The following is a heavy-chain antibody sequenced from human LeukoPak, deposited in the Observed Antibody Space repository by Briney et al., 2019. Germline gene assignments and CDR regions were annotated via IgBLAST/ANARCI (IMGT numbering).Heavy chain of an antibody. Sequence: PGGSLRLSCAASGFTFSTYAVSWVRQAPGKGPEWVSGIRDSGDRTFYADSVKGRFTISRDNSKNTLYLQMDSLRGEDTAMYYCVKEVTTIGIPVFDYWGQGTLVTVSS. D-gene: IGHD1/OR15-1a*01. CDR1: GFTFSTYA. CDR2: IRDSGDRT. J-gene: IGHJ4*02. V-gene: IGHV3-23*01. CDR3: VKEVTTIGIPVFDY.